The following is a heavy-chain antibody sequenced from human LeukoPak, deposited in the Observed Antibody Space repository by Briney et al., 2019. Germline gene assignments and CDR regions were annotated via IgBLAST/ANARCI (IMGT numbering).Heavy chain of an antibody. CDR1: GFTVSSNY. V-gene: IGHV3-53*01. J-gene: IGHJ4*02. CDR2: ISVSGNT. D-gene: IGHD2-21*01. Sequence: GGSLRLSCAASGFTVSSNYMSWVRQAPGKGLEWVSAISVSGNTYHADSVKGRFTISRDSSKNTLYLQMNRLRAEDAAVYYCAKAPVTTCSGAYCYPFDYWGQGTLVTVSS. CDR3: AKAPVTTCSGAYCYPFDY.